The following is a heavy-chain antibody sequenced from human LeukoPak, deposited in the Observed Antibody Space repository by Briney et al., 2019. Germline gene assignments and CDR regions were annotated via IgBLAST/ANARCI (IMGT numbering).Heavy chain of an antibody. CDR1: GYTFTSYG. Sequence: ASVKVSCEASGYTFTSYGISWVRQSPGQGLEWMGWFSAYNGNTNYAQKLQGRVTMTTDTSTSTAYMELRSLRSDDTAVYYCARGTNWIYGSHNHLDYWGQGTLVTVSS. CDR3: ARGTNWIYGSHNHLDY. V-gene: IGHV1-18*01. J-gene: IGHJ4*02. CDR2: FSAYNGNT. D-gene: IGHD1-7*01.